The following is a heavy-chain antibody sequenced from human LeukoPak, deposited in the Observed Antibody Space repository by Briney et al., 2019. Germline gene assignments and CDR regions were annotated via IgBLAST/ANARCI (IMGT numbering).Heavy chain of an antibody. J-gene: IGHJ6*03. CDR2: INPNSGGT. CDR1: GYTFTGYY. V-gene: IGHV1-2*02. CDR3: ARVIITIFGVAHYYMDV. Sequence: GASVKVSCKASGYTFTGYYMHWVRQAPGQGLEWMGWINPNSGGTNYAQKFQGRVTMTRDTSISTAYMELSRLRSDDTAVYYCARVIITIFGVAHYYMDVWGKGPRSPSP. D-gene: IGHD3-3*01.